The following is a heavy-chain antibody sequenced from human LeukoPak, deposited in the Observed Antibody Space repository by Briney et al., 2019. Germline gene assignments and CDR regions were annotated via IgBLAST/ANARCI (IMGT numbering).Heavy chain of an antibody. D-gene: IGHD3-22*01. Sequence: PGGSLRLSCAASGFTFDDYAMHWVRQAPGKGLEWVSGISWNSGSIGYADSVKGRFTISRDNAKNSLYLQMNSLRAEDTALYYCAKDMGDYYDSSGYSGGDYWGQGTPVTVSS. CDR1: GFTFDDYA. CDR2: ISWNSGSI. CDR3: AKDMGDYYDSSGYSGGDY. J-gene: IGHJ4*02. V-gene: IGHV3-9*01.